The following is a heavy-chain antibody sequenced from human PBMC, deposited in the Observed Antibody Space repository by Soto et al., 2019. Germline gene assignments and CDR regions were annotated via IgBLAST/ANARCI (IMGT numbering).Heavy chain of an antibody. CDR2: AHHSGRT. CDR3: ARSEATALDY. J-gene: IGHJ4*02. V-gene: IGHV4-4*02. Sequence: SETLSLTCTVSGDSMSSSNWWNWVRQPPGKGLEWIGEAHHSGRTNYNPSLKSRVTISVDRSQNLFSLKLASVTAADTAVYYCARSEATALDYWGQGTLVTVSS. CDR1: GDSMSSSNW.